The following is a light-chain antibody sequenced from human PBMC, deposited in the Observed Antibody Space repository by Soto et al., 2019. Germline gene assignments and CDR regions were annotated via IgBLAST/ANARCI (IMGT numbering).Light chain of an antibody. CDR2: EGS. CDR1: SSDVGNYNL. J-gene: IGLJ3*02. CDR3: CAYAERGIVL. Sequence: QSALTQPASVSGSPGQSIIISCTGTSSDVGNYNLVSWYQQPPGKAPKLMIYEGSKRPSGISNRFSGSKSGNTATLTISGLQAEDEADYYCCAYAERGIVLFGGGTKLTVL. V-gene: IGLV2-23*01.